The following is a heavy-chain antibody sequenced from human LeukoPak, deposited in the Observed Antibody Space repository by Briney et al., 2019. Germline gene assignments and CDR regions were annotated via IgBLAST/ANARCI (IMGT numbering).Heavy chain of an antibody. D-gene: IGHD3-9*01. Sequence: SETLSLTCTVSGGSISSGSYYWSWIRRPAGKGLEWIGRTYTSGSTNYNPSLKSRVTISVDTSKNQFSLKLSPVTAADTAVYYCASGLRYFDLYYWGQGTLATVSS. CDR3: ASGLRYFDLYY. V-gene: IGHV4-61*02. J-gene: IGHJ4*02. CDR2: TYTSGST. CDR1: GGSISSGSYY.